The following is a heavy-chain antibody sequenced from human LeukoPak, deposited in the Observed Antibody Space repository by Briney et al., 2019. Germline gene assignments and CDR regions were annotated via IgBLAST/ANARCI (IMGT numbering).Heavy chain of an antibody. CDR3: ALRTPFDY. CDR1: GFTFSSYS. CDR2: ISSSSSTI. D-gene: IGHD2-2*01. Sequence: GGSLRLSCAASGFTFSSYSMNWVRQAPGKGLEWVSYISSSSSTIYSADSVKGRFTISRDNAKNSLYLQMNSLRAEDTAVYYCALRTPFDYWGRGTLVTVSS. V-gene: IGHV3-48*01. J-gene: IGHJ4*02.